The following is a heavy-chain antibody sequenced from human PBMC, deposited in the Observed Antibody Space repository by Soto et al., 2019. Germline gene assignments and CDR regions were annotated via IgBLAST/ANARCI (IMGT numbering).Heavy chain of an antibody. J-gene: IGHJ5*02. CDR3: ASSVAGYNWFDP. Sequence: SETLSLTCTVSGCSISSYYWSWIRQPPGKGLEWIGYIYYSGSTNYNPSLKSRVTISVDTSKNQFSLKLSSVTAADTAVYYCASSVAGYNWFDPWGHGTLVTVSS. CDR1: GCSISSYY. D-gene: IGHD6-19*01. V-gene: IGHV4-59*01. CDR2: IYYSGST.